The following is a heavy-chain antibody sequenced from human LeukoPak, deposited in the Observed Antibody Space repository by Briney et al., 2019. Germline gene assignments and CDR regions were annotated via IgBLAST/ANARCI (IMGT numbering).Heavy chain of an antibody. CDR3: ARVVAAAGTFWFDP. CDR2: ISAYNGNT. CDR1: GYAFNNYA. Sequence: ASVKVSCKASGYAFNNYAVSWVRQAPGQGLEWMGWISAYNGNTNYVQKFQGRVTMTTDTSTRTGYMELRRLRSEDTAVYYCARVVAAAGTFWFDPWGQGTLVTVSS. D-gene: IGHD6-13*01. V-gene: IGHV1-18*01. J-gene: IGHJ5*02.